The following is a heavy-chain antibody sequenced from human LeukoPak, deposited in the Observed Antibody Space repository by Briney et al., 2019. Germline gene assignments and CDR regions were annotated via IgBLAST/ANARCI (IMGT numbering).Heavy chain of an antibody. J-gene: IGHJ5*02. CDR2: IYPGDSDT. CDR1: GYSFTSYW. CDR3: ARHADAAADYNWFDP. V-gene: IGHV5-51*01. Sequence: GESLKISCKGSGYSFTSYWIGWVRQMPGKGLEWMGIIYPGDSDTRYNPSFQGQVTISADKSISTAYLQWSSLKASDTAMYYCARHADAAADYNWFDPWGQGTLVTVSS. D-gene: IGHD6-13*01.